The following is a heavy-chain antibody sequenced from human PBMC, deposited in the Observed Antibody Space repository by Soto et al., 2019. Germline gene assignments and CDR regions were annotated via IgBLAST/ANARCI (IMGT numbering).Heavy chain of an antibody. V-gene: IGHV4-59*12. J-gene: IGHJ4*02. CDR2: IYYSGKT. CDR1: GGSISSYY. Sequence: SETLSLTCTVSGGSISSYYWSWIRQPPGKGLEWIGYIYYSGKTYCNPSLKSRVTISVDTSKNQFSLKLSSVTAADTAVYYCARLPGYYDSSGYVYWGQGTLVTVSS. D-gene: IGHD3-22*01. CDR3: ARLPGYYDSSGYVY.